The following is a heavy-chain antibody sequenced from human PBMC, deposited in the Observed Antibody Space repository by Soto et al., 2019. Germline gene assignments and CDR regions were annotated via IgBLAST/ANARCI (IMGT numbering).Heavy chain of an antibody. Sequence: GASVKVSFKASGYTFTSYGISWVRQAPGQGLEWMGWISAYNGNTNYAQKLQGRVTMTTDTSTSTAYMELRSLRSDDTAVYYCARDYYYDSSGYGDYWGQGTLVTVYS. J-gene: IGHJ4*02. CDR1: GYTFTSYG. CDR2: ISAYNGNT. D-gene: IGHD3-22*01. V-gene: IGHV1-18*01. CDR3: ARDYYYDSSGYGDY.